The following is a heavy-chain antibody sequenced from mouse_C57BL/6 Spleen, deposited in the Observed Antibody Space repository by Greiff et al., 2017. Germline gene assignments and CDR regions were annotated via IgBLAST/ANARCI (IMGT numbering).Heavy chain of an antibody. CDR2: IYPGSGST. CDR3: ARERDSNPSYWYFDV. CDR1: GYTFTSYW. J-gene: IGHJ1*03. Sequence: VQLQQSGAELVKPGASVKMSCKASGYTFTSYWITWVKQRPGQGLEWIGDIYPGSGSTNYNEKFKSKATLTVDTSSSTAYMQLSSLTSEDSAVYYGARERDSNPSYWYFDVWGTGTTVTVSS. D-gene: IGHD2-5*01. V-gene: IGHV1-55*01.